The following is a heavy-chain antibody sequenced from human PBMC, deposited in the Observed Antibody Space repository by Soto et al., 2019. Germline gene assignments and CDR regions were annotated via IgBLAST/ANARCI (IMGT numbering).Heavy chain of an antibody. J-gene: IGHJ4*02. Sequence: SETLSLTCTVSGGSISTSNYYWGWIRQPPGKGLEWIGYIYYSVNTNYNPSLKSRVTISVDTSKNQFSLKLSSVTAADTAMYYCARLGPTRALSFHSWGQGTLVTVSS. V-gene: IGHV4-61*05. CDR2: IYYSVNT. CDR1: GGSISTSNYY. CDR3: ARLGPTRALSFHS. D-gene: IGHD1-26*01.